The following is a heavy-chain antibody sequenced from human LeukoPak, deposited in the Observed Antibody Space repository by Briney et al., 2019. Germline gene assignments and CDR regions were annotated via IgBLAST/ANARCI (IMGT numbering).Heavy chain of an antibody. Sequence: PGGSLRLSCAASGFTFSTYAMSWVRQAPGKGLEWVPAISGSGGSTYYADSVRGRFIISRDNSKNTLYLQMNSLRAEDTAVYYCAKPRDYFDYWGQGTLVTVSS. V-gene: IGHV3-23*01. J-gene: IGHJ4*02. CDR2: ISGSGGST. CDR1: GFTFSTYA. CDR3: AKPRDYFDY.